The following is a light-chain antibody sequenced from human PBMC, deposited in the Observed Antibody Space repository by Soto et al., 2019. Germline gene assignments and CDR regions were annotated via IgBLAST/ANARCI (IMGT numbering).Light chain of an antibody. CDR1: QSISSW. Sequence: IQVNHSLSTLPANAGDRGNTKCRASQSISSWLAWYQQKPGKAPKLLIYDASNLESGVPSRFSGSGSGTDFTLTISHLQPDDSATYYCQQYENYWTFGQGTKVDI. CDR2: DAS. J-gene: IGKJ1*01. V-gene: IGKV1-5*01. CDR3: QQYENYWT.